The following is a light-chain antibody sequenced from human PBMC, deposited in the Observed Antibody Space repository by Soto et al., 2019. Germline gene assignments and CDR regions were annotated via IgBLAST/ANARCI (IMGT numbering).Light chain of an antibody. CDR2: SNN. CDR1: SSNIGSKS. J-gene: IGLJ2*01. CDR3: GAWDDSLNVLV. V-gene: IGLV1-44*01. Sequence: QSVLTQPPSASGTPGQRVTISCSGGSSNIGSKSVNWYQQLPETAPKLLIYSNNQRPSGVPDRFSGSKSGTSASLAINGLQSEDEAHYFCGAWDDSLNVLVFGGGTKLTDL.